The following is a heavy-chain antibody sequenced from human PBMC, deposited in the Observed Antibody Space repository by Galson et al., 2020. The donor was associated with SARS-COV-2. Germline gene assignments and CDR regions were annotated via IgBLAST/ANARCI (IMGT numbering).Heavy chain of an antibody. V-gene: IGHV3-23*01. CDR3: AKVVSSYCSGGSCSPAIWFDA. Sequence: GGSLRLSCAASGFAFSNSVMSWVRQAPGKGLEWVSAISGSGAGTYYADSVKGRFTISRDNSKNTVYLQMKSLRAGDTAAYFCAKVVSSYCSGGSCSPAIWFDAWGQGTLVTVSS. D-gene: IGHD2-15*01. J-gene: IGHJ5*02. CDR1: GFAFSNSV. CDR2: ISGSGAGT.